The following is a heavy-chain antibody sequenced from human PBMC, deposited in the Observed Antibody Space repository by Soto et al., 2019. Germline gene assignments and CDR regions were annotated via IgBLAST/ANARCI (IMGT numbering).Heavy chain of an antibody. J-gene: IGHJ3*02. Sequence: QVQLVQSGAEVKKPGASVKVSCKASGYTFTSYGISWVRQAPGQGLEWMGWISASNGNTNYAQKLQGRDTMTTDTSTSTAYMELTSLRSDDTAVYYFSRSNQGGLVGGVIVGAFDIWGQGTMVTVSS. CDR2: ISASNGNT. CDR1: GYTFTSYG. CDR3: SRSNQGGLVGGVIVGAFDI. D-gene: IGHD3-16*02. V-gene: IGHV1-18*01.